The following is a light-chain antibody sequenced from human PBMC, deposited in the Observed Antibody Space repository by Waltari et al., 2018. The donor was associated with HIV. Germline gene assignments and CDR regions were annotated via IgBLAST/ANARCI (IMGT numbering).Light chain of an antibody. CDR1: SSNIGSKY. J-gene: IGLJ2*01. CDR2: RKN. Sequence: QSVLTQPPSASGTPGQRVTISCSGSSSNIGSKYVYWYQQLPGTAPKLLIYRKNQRPSGIPDRFSGSKSGTSASLAISGLRSEDEADYYCAAWDASLGGVVFGGGTTLTVL. CDR3: AAWDASLGGVV. V-gene: IGLV1-47*01.